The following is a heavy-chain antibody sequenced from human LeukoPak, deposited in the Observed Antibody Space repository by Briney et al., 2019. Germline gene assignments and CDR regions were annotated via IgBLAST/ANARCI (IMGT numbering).Heavy chain of an antibody. V-gene: IGHV4-39*07. D-gene: IGHD2-2*01. J-gene: IGHJ5*02. CDR2: IYYSGST. Sequence: SETLSLTCTVSGGSISSSSYYWGWIRQPPGKGLEWIGSIYYSGSTYYNPSPKSRVTISVDTSKNQFSLKLTSVTAADTAVYYCASRGGCSSTSCYNWFDPWGQGTLVTVSS. CDR3: ASRGGCSSTSCYNWFDP. CDR1: GGSISSSSYY.